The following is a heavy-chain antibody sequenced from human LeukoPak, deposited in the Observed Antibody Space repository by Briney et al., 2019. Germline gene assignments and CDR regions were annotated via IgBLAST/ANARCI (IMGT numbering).Heavy chain of an antibody. CDR3: ASRLDYFDY. J-gene: IGHJ4*02. CDR2: ISGSSSHT. Sequence: GGSLRLSCAASGFTFTDYYMSWIRQAPGKGLEWVSYISGSSSHTNYADSVKGRFTISRDNAKKSLYLQMNSLRAEDTAVYYCASRLDYFDYWGQGTLVTVSS. V-gene: IGHV3-11*03. D-gene: IGHD6-19*01. CDR1: GFTFTDYY.